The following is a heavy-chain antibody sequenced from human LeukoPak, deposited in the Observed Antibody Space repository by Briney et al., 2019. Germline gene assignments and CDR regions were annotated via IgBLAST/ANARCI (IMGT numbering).Heavy chain of an antibody. CDR2: ISYDGSYT. CDR1: GFTFSTYT. J-gene: IGHJ4*02. V-gene: IGHV3-30*04. D-gene: IGHD6-25*01. Sequence: GGSLRLSCAASGFTFSTYTMHWVRQAPGKGLEWVAVISYDGSYTYYAESVRGRFTFSRDNSKNTLYLQMISLKPEDTAVYYCARGYRPYNSACLFASWGQGTLVTVSS. CDR3: ARGYRPYNSACLFAS.